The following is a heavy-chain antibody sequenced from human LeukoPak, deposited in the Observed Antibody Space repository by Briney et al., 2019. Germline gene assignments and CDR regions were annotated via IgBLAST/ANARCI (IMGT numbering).Heavy chain of an antibody. J-gene: IGHJ5*02. D-gene: IGHD4-11*01. CDR2: ISSSSSYI. CDR3: ARAPHYRYNWFDP. Sequence: GGSLRLSCAASGFTFSSYSMNWVRQAPGKGLEWVSSISSSSSYIYYADSVKGRFTISRDNAKNSLYLQMNSLRAEDTAVYYCARAPHYRYNWFDPWGQGTLVTVSS. CDR1: GFTFSSYS. V-gene: IGHV3-21*01.